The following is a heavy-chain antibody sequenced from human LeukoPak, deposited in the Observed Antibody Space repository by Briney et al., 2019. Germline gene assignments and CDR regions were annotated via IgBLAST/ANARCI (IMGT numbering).Heavy chain of an antibody. CDR1: GFTFDEYA. Sequence: GGSLRLSCAASGFTFDEYAMHWVRQAPGKGLEWVSGISWNGGSLDYVDSVKGRLTIPRDNAKNSLYLQMNSLRPEDTALYFCAKGTGRYWTFFDSWGQGTHVIVSS. D-gene: IGHD1-26*01. J-gene: IGHJ4*02. V-gene: IGHV3-9*01. CDR3: AKGTGRYWTFFDS. CDR2: ISWNGGSL.